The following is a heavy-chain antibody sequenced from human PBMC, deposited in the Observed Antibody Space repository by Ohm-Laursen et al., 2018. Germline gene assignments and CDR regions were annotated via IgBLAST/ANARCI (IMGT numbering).Heavy chain of an antibody. CDR3: AKERKQIDY. V-gene: IGHV3-48*01. CDR1: GFTFSSYS. CDR2: ISSSSSTI. D-gene: IGHD6-13*01. Sequence: SLRLSCTASGFTFSSYSMNWVRQAPGKGLEWVSYISSSSSTIYYADSVKGRFTISRDNAKNSLYLQMNSLRADDTALYYCAKERKQIDYWGQGTLVTVSS. J-gene: IGHJ4*02.